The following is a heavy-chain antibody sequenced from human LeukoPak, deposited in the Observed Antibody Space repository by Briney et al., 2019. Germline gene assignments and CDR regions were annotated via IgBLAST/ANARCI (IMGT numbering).Heavy chain of an antibody. V-gene: IGHV4-39*07. CDR1: GGSISSSSYY. CDR2: IYYSGST. Sequence: PSETLSLTCTVSGGSISSSSYYWGWIRQPPGKGLEWIGSIYYSGSTYYNPSLKSRVTISVDTSKNQFSPKLSSVTAADTAVYYCARGLYDSSGYRWFDPWGRGTLVTVSS. J-gene: IGHJ2*01. CDR3: ARGLYDSSGYRWFDP. D-gene: IGHD3-22*01.